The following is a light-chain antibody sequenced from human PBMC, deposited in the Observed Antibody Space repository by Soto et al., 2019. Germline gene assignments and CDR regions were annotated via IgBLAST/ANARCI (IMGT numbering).Light chain of an antibody. Sequence: ETVLTQSPGTLSLSPGERATLSCRASQSNSTYSAWYQQRPGQAPRLLIYGASSRAIGIPDRFSGRGSGTDFTLTISRLEPEDFAVYYCQQYGTSPPTFGQGTRLEIK. V-gene: IGKV3-20*01. J-gene: IGKJ2*01. CDR3: QQYGTSPPT. CDR1: QSNSTY. CDR2: GAS.